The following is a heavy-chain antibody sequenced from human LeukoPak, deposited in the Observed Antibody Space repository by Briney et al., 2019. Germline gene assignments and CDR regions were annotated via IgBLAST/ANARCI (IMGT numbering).Heavy chain of an antibody. CDR1: GFTFSSYG. Sequence: PGGSLRLSCGASGFTFSSYGMHWVRQAPGKGLEWVAFIRYDGRNKYYAESVKGRFTISRDNSKNTLYLQMNSLRADDTAVYYCAKPSTGYSSSWYGYFQHWGQGTLVTVSS. J-gene: IGHJ1*01. CDR2: IRYDGRNK. CDR3: AKPSTGYSSSWYGYFQH. D-gene: IGHD6-13*01. V-gene: IGHV3-30*02.